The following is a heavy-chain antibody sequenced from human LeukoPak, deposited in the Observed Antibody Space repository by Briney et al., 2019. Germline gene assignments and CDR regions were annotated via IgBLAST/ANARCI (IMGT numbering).Heavy chain of an antibody. CDR1: GYNFTTFY. Sequence: ASVKVSCKASGYNFTTFYMHWVRRAPGQGLQWMGMIDPSDGDTTYAQNFQGRITMTRDMSTTTVYMEMSSLRSEDTAVYYCARSPRTYYYYMDVWGKGTTVTIFS. CDR3: ARSPRTYYYYMDV. CDR2: IDPSDGDT. J-gene: IGHJ6*03. V-gene: IGHV1-46*01.